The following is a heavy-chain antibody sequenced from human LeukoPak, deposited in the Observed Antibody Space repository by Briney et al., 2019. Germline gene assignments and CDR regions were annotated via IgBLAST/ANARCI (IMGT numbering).Heavy chain of an antibody. V-gene: IGHV4-59*12. CDR3: ARRITPYYYGSGSQTYFDY. CDR1: GGSISSYY. J-gene: IGHJ4*02. CDR2: IYYSGDT. Sequence: SETLSLTCTVSGGSISSYYWSWIRQPPGKGLEWIGHIYYSGDTNYNPSLKSRVTISVDTSKNQFSLKLSSVTAADTAVYYCARRITPYYYGSGSQTYFDYWGQGTLVTVSS. D-gene: IGHD3-10*01.